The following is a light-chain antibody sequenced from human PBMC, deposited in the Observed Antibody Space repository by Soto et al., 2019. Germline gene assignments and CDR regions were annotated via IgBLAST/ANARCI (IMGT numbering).Light chain of an antibody. J-gene: IGKJ2*01. CDR2: EAS. CDR1: QSISSW. V-gene: IGKV1-5*03. Sequence: DIQMTQSPSTLSASVGDRVTITCRASQSISSWLAWYQQKPGAAPKLLIYEASTLERGVPSRFSGSSSGTEFTLTVSSLQPDDFAPYYCQQYNDSFPYTFGQGTKLEIK. CDR3: QQYNDSFPYT.